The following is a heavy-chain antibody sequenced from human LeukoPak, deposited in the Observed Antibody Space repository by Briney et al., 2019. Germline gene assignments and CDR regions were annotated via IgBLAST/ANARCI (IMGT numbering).Heavy chain of an antibody. V-gene: IGHV3-53*01. J-gene: IGHJ4*02. D-gene: IGHD6-6*01. Sequence: PGGSLRLSCAASGFTVSSNYMSWVRQAPGKGLEWVSVIYSGGSTYYADSVKGRFTISRDNSKNTLYLQMNSLRAEDTAVYYCAKDLIAARGTFDYWGQGTLVTVSS. CDR2: IYSGGST. CDR1: GFTVSSNY. CDR3: AKDLIAARGTFDY.